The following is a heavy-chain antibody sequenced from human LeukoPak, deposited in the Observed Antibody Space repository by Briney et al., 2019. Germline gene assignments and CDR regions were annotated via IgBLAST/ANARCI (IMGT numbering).Heavy chain of an antibody. V-gene: IGHV1-18*01. D-gene: IGHD1-26*01. CDR1: GHTFTSYG. CDR2: ISVYNGDT. J-gene: IGHJ4*02. Sequence: ASVKVSCKASGHTFTSYGISWVRQAPGQGLEWMGWISVYNGDTNYAQNLQGRVTMTTDTSTSTAYMDLRSLRSDDTAVYYCARDQRGSYSFDYWGQGTLVTVSS. CDR3: ARDQRGSYSFDY.